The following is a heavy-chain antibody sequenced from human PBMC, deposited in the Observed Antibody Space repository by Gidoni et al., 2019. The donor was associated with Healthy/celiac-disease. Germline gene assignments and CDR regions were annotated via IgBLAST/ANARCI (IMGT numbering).Heavy chain of an antibody. CDR2: IYYSGST. Sequence: QIQLQESVPGLVQPSQTLSLTCTVSGGSISSGGYYWSWIRQHPGKGLEWIGYIYYSGSTYYNTSLKSRVTISVDTSKNQFSLKLSSVTAAETAVYYCARSSGWKLDYWGQGTLVTVSS. V-gene: IGHV4-31*03. CDR3: ARSSGWKLDY. D-gene: IGHD6-19*01. J-gene: IGHJ4*02. CDR1: GGSISSGGYY.